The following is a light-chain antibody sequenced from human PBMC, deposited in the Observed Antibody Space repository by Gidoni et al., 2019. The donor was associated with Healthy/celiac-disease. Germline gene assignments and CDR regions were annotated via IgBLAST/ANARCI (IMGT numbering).Light chain of an antibody. J-gene: IGKJ1*01. CDR1: QSVSSSY. CDR2: GAS. Sequence: LVLTQSPGTLSLSPGERATLSCRSSQSVSSSYVAWYQQKPGQAPRLLIYGASSRATGIPERCSGRGAGKDFTLTISILEAEDFAVYYCQQDGRSPWTFGQGTKVEIK. CDR3: QQDGRSPWT. V-gene: IGKV3-20*01.